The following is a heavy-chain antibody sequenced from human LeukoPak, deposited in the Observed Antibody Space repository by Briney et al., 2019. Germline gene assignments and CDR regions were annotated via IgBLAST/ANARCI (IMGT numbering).Heavy chain of an antibody. CDR1: GGSISSGGYS. CDR2: IYHSGST. D-gene: IGHD1-26*01. Sequence: SETLSLTCAVSGGSISSGGYSWSWIRQPPGKGLEWIGYIYHSGSTYYNPSLKSRVTISVDTSKNQFSLKLSSVTAADTAVYYCARHGSSGSYIDYWGQGTLVTVSS. CDR3: ARHGSSGSYIDY. V-gene: IGHV4-30-2*01. J-gene: IGHJ4*02.